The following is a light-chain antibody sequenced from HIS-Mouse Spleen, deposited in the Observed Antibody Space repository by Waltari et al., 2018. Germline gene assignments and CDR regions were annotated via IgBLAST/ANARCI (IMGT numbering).Light chain of an antibody. CDR3: QSYDSSNWV. J-gene: IGLJ3*02. Sequence: NFMLTQPHSVSESPGKTVTTSCTGSSGSISSNFLPGYPQRPGSAPTTVIYEDNQRPSGVPDRFSGSIDSSSNSASHTISGLKTEDEADYYCQSYDSSNWVFGGGTKLTVL. CDR2: EDN. V-gene: IGLV6-57*02. CDR1: SGSISSNF.